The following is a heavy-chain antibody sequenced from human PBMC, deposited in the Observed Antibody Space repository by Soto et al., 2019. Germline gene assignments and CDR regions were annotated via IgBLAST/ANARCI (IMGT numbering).Heavy chain of an antibody. CDR3: ASGISAHNY. D-gene: IGHD6-25*01. CDR2: IYYTGST. CDR1: GGSISSYY. V-gene: IGHV4-59*01. J-gene: IGHJ4*02. Sequence: SETLSLTCTVSGGSISSYYWSWIRQPPGKGLEWIGYIYYTGSTNYNPSLKSRVTISVDTSKNQFSLKLSAVSVADTAVYYCASGISAHNYWGQGTLVTVSS.